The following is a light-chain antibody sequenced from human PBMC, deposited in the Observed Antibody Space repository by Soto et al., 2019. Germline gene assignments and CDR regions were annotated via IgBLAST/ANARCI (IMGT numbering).Light chain of an antibody. V-gene: IGKV3-20*01. J-gene: IGKJ1*01. CDR2: GAS. CDR3: QQYDSSPWT. CDR1: QSVSSSF. Sequence: EIVLTQSPGTLSLSPGERATLSCRASQSVSSSFLAWYQQKPGQAPRLLIYGASSRATGIPDRFSGSGSGTDFTLTISRLEPEDVAEYYCQQYDSSPWTFGQGTQVESK.